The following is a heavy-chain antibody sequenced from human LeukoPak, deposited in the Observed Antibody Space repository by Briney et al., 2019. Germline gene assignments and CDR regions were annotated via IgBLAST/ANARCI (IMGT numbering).Heavy chain of an antibody. CDR3: TRDGDTAMVDGLDY. CDR2: IRSKAYGGTT. J-gene: IGHJ4*02. D-gene: IGHD5-18*01. CDR1: GFTFGDYA. V-gene: IGHV3-49*04. Sequence: PGGSLRLSCTASGFTFGDYAMSWVRQAPGKGLEWVGFIRSKAYGGTTEYAASVKGRFTISRDDSKSIAYLQMNSPKTEDTAVYYCTRDGDTAMVDGLDYWGQGTLVTVSS.